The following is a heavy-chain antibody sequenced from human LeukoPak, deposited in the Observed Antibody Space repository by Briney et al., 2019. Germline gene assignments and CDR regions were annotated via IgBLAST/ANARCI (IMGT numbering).Heavy chain of an antibody. CDR2: INPNSGGT. CDR1: GYTFTGYY. D-gene: IGHD3-10*01. Sequence: ASVTVSCKASGYTFTGYYMHWVRQAPGQGLEWMGWINPNSGGTNYAQKFQGRVTMTRDTSISTAYMELSRLRSDDTAVYYCARESITMVRGILDYWGQGTLVTVSS. CDR3: ARESITMVRGILDY. J-gene: IGHJ4*02. V-gene: IGHV1-2*02.